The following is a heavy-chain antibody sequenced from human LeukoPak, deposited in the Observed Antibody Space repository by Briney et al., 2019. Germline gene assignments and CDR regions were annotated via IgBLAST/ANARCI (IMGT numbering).Heavy chain of an antibody. CDR1: GFTLSSYW. D-gene: IGHD3-22*01. CDR3: ARGYDYDSSAYPGGYYGMDV. J-gene: IGHJ6*02. V-gene: IGHV3-74*01. Sequence: GGSLRLSCAASGFTLSSYWMHWVRQAPGKGLGWVARINSDGSSTRYADSVKGRFTISRDNAKNTLYLQMNSLRGEDTAVYYCARGYDYDSSAYPGGYYGMDVWGQGTTVTVSS. CDR2: INSDGSST.